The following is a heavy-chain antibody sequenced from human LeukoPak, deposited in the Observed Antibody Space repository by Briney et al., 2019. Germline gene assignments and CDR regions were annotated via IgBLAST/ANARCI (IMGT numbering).Heavy chain of an antibody. CDR2: IWYDGSNK. CDR1: GFTFSSYG. CDR3: ARELLAAACSSYFDY. Sequence: PGRSLRLSCAASGFTFSSYGMHWVRQAPGKGLEWVAVIWYDGSNKYYADSVKGRFTISRDNSKNTLYLQMNSLRAEDTAVYYCARELLAAACSSYFDYWGQGTLVTVSS. V-gene: IGHV3-33*01. D-gene: IGHD6-13*01. J-gene: IGHJ4*02.